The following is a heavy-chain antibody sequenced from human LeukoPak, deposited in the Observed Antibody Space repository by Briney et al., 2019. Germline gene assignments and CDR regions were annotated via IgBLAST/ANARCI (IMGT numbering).Heavy chain of an antibody. CDR1: GFTSSNYW. CDR3: TKSRISFSGQADH. D-gene: IGHD5-12*01. V-gene: IGHV3-7*01. J-gene: IGHJ4*02. CDR2: IKQDGSEK. Sequence: PGGSLRLSCAASGFTSSNYWMSWVRQAPGKGLEWVANIKQDGSEKYYVDSVKGRFTSSRDNAKNSLYLQMNSLRAEDTAVYYCTKSRISFSGQADHWGQGTLVTVSS.